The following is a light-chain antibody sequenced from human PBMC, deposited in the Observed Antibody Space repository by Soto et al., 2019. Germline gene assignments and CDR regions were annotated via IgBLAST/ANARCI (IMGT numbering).Light chain of an antibody. V-gene: IGKV3-15*01. CDR2: GAS. Sequence: EVVMTQSPATLSVSPGERATLSCRASQSVASKLAWYQQKPGQAPRLLIYGASTRATGIPARFSGSVSGTEFTLTISSLQSEDFAVYYCQQYNNWPSFPFGPGTKVDIK. CDR1: QSVASK. CDR3: QQYNNWPSFP. J-gene: IGKJ3*01.